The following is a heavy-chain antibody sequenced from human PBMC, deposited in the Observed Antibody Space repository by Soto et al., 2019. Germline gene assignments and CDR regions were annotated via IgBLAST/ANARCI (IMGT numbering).Heavy chain of an antibody. CDR1: GGSISSYY. CDR3: ASGPSTVVFDY. Sequence: SETLSLTCTVSGGSISSYYWTWIRQPPGKGLEWIGYIYHSGSTNYNPSLKSRATISMDTSENQFSLKLNSVTAADTAVYYCASGPSTVVFDYWGQGTLVTVSS. D-gene: IGHD4-17*01. J-gene: IGHJ4*02. V-gene: IGHV4-59*01. CDR2: IYHSGST.